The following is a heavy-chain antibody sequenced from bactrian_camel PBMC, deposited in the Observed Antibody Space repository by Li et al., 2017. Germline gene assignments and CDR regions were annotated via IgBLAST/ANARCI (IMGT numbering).Heavy chain of an antibody. D-gene: IGHD5*01. V-gene: IGHV3S53*01. J-gene: IGHJ4*01. CDR2: IRAGVSP. CDR1: GTINNNLC. Sequence: HVQLVESGGGSVQTGGSLTLSCEASGTINNNLCMGRFREAPGKVREGVATIRAGVSPYVVDSVKGRSTISRDNAKNTLYLQLNSLKTEDTAMYYCATRSLTAWAHEYWGQGTQVTVS. CDR3: ATRSLTAWAHEY.